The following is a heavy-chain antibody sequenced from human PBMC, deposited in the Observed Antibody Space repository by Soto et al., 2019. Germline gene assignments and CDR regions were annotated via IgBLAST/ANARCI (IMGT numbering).Heavy chain of an antibody. CDR2: MNPTTGST. CDR1: GYTFTSYD. Sequence: QVQLVQSGAEVKKPGASVKVACKASGYTFTSYDIKWVRQATGQGLEWMGWMNPTTGSTGFAQKFEGRVTMISKTAISAAYLELSRLTSEDTAVYYCARGRLVAGTVDSWGQGTLVTVSS. D-gene: IGHD1-7*01. CDR3: ARGRLVAGTVDS. J-gene: IGHJ4*02. V-gene: IGHV1-8*01.